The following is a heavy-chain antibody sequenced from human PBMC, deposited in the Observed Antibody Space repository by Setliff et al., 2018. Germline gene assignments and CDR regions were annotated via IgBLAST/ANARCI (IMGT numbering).Heavy chain of an antibody. CDR2: IYWDDDN. CDR3: AHIRGHYYDSSGYYYDY. V-gene: IGHV2-5*02. D-gene: IGHD3-22*01. J-gene: IGHJ4*02. Sequence: SGPTLVNPPRPRTLTYTFSGFSLSTSGVGVGWIRQPPGKALEWLALIYWDDDNRYSPSLKSRLTITKDNSKNQVVLTMTNMDPVDTATYYCAHIRGHYYDSSGYYYDYWGQGTLVTVSS. CDR1: GFSLSTSGVG.